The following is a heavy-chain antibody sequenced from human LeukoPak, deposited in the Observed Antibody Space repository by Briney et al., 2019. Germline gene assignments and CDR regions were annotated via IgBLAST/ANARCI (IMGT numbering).Heavy chain of an antibody. CDR2: IYHNGST. D-gene: IGHD6-25*01. CDR1: GGSISSYY. J-gene: IGHJ3*02. CDR3: ARGGYGDASDI. V-gene: IGHV4-59*12. Sequence: SETLSLTCTVSGGSISSYYWSWIRQPPGKGLECIGYIYHNGSTYYNPSLDSRVTISIDKSRNQFSLKVDSVTAADTAVYYCARGGYGDASDIWGQGTMVVVSS.